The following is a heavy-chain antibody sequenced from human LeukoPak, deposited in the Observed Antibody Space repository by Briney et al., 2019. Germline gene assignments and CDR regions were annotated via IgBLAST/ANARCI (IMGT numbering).Heavy chain of an antibody. D-gene: IGHD5-24*01. CDR1: GGPISGSGYY. CDR3: AGYNFYYFDY. V-gene: IGHV4-39*01. J-gene: IGHJ4*02. CDR2: IYYSGTT. Sequence: PSETLSLTCTVSGGPISGSGYYWGWIRQPPGKGLEWIGSIYYSGTTYYNPSLESRVTISVDTSDNQFSLKLTSVTAADSAVYFCAGYNFYYFDYWGQGTLVTVSS.